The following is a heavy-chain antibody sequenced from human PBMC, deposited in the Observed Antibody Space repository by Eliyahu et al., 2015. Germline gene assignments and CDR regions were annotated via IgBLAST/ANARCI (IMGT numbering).Heavy chain of an antibody. Sequence: EVQLVESGGRLVQSGGSLRLSCTASGFIFNIFEMNWVRQAPGKGPEWVSYISSSGSVIYSADFVKGRFTVSRDNAKNSLYLQMTSLRPEDTAIYYCARVPDYGDYCDSWGQGTLVTVSS. J-gene: IGHJ4*02. V-gene: IGHV3-48*03. CDR2: ISSSGSVI. D-gene: IGHD4-17*01. CDR3: ARVPDYGDYCDS. CDR1: GFIFNIFE.